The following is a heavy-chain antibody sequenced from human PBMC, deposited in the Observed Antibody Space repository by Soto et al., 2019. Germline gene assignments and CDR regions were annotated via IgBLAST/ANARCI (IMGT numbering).Heavy chain of an antibody. Sequence: QVQLEESGGGLVKPGGTLRLSCAASGFTFSADYMSWIRQPPHKGLEYISYISSSGTSANYADSVKGRFTIPGDNAKNSPYLQVNNLSAEDTAVYYCARVRGAVTCPLVDYWGQGALVTVSS. CDR1: GFTFSADY. J-gene: IGHJ4*02. CDR3: ARVRGAVTCPLVDY. V-gene: IGHV3-11*05. CDR2: ISSSGTSA. D-gene: IGHD6-19*01.